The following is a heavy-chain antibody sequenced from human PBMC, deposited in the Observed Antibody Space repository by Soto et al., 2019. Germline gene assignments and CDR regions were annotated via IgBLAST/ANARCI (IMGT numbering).Heavy chain of an antibody. V-gene: IGHV3-23*01. D-gene: IGHD3-3*01. Sequence: GGSLRHSCAASGFRFGRYALIWVRQDSGKGLEWVSTISGSDGKTFYADAVKGRFSISRDTSQNTLYLQMNSLRADDTAIYYCARWSYLDYWGQGTRVTVSS. CDR1: GFRFGRYA. CDR3: ARWSYLDY. CDR2: ISGSDGKT. J-gene: IGHJ4*02.